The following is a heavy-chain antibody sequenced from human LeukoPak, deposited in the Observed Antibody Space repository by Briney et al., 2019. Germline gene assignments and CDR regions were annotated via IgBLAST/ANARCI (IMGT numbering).Heavy chain of an antibody. CDR1: GFTFSSYS. CDR2: ISSSSSYI. J-gene: IGHJ4*02. Sequence: GGSLRLSCAASGFTFSSYSMIWVRQAPGKGLEWVSSISSSSSYIYYADSVKGRFTISRDNAKNSLYLQMNSLRAEDTAVYYCARDRNVVDFDYWGQGTLVTVSS. D-gene: IGHD2-2*01. V-gene: IGHV3-21*01. CDR3: ARDRNVVDFDY.